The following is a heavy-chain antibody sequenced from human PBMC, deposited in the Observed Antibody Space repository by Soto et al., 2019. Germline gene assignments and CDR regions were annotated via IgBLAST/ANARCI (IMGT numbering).Heavy chain of an antibody. CDR2: ISYDGSNK. CDR1: GFTFSSYG. J-gene: IGHJ4*02. D-gene: IGHD6-19*01. V-gene: IGHV3-30*03. CDR3: ASQWPDY. Sequence: ESGGGVVQPGRSLRLSCAASGFTFSSYGMHWVRQAPGKGLEWVAVISYDGSNKYYADSVKGRFTISRDNSKNTLYLQMNSLRAEDTAVYYCASQWPDYWGQGTLVTVSS.